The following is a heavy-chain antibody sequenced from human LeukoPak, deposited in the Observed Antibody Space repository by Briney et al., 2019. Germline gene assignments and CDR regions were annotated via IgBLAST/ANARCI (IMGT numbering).Heavy chain of an antibody. V-gene: IGHV4-59*01. CDR3: ARGHKQLAAVDP. CDR1: GGSISSYY. D-gene: IGHD6-6*01. Sequence: PSETLSLTCTVSGGSISSYYWSWIRQPPGKGLEWIGYIYYSGSTNYNPSLKSRVTISVDTSKNQFSLKLSSVTAADTAVYYCARGHKQLAAVDPWGQGTLVTVSS. CDR2: IYYSGST. J-gene: IGHJ5*02.